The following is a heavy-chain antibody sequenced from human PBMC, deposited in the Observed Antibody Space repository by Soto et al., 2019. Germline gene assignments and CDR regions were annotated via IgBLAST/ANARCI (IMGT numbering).Heavy chain of an antibody. J-gene: IGHJ4*02. D-gene: IGHD4-17*01. CDR3: ARHDYGDYIVKFPDNRPIDY. Sequence: SETLSLTCTVSGGSISSSSYYWGWIRQPPGMGQEWIGRIYYSGSTFYNPSLKSRVTISVDTSKNQFSLKLSSVTAADTAVYYCARHDYGDYIVKFPDNRPIDYWGQGTLVT. V-gene: IGHV4-39*01. CDR1: GGSISSSSYY. CDR2: IYYSGST.